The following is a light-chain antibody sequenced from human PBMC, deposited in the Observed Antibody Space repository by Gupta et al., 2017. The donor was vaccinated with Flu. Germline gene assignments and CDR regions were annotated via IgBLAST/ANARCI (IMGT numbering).Light chain of an antibody. Sequence: QTAXXTCSGDKLGSKYASWYHQKPGQSPVLIIYQDDSRPSVIPDRFSGSNSGNTATLTISETQAVDEADYYCQAWDTNTVVFGGGTKLTVL. CDR2: QDD. CDR1: KLGSKY. V-gene: IGLV3-1*01. CDR3: QAWDTNTVV. J-gene: IGLJ2*01.